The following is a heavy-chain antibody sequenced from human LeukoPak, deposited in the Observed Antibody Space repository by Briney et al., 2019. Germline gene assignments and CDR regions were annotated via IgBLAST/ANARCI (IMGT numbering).Heavy chain of an antibody. CDR2: ISYDGSNK. CDR3: ARDVASYGFEGLDY. V-gene: IGHV3-30-3*01. D-gene: IGHD5-18*01. CDR1: GFTFSSYA. Sequence: GGSLRLSCAASGFTFSSYAMSWVRQAPGKGLEWVAVISYDGSNKYYADSVKGRFTISRDNSKNTLYLQMNSLRAEDTAVYYCARDVASYGFEGLDYWGQGTLVTVSS. J-gene: IGHJ4*02.